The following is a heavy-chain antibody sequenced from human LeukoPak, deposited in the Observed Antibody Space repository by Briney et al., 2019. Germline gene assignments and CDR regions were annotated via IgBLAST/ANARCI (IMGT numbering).Heavy chain of an antibody. CDR3: ARDQEGILRFLEWLPNDAFDI. CDR1: GYTFTSYG. D-gene: IGHD3-3*01. V-gene: IGHV1-18*01. CDR2: ISAYNGNT. J-gene: IGHJ3*02. Sequence: ASVKVSCKASGYTFTSYGISWVRQAPGQGLEWMGWISAYNGNTNYAQKLQGRVTMTTDTSTSTAYMELRSLRSDDTAVYYCARDQEGILRFLEWLPNDAFDIWGQGTMVTVSS.